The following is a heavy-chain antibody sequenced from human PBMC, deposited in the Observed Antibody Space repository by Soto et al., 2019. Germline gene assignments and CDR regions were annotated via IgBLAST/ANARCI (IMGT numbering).Heavy chain of an antibody. CDR2: ISSNGGST. V-gene: IGHV3-64*01. CDR1: GFTFSSYA. J-gene: IGHJ6*03. Sequence: PGGSLRLSCAASGFTFSSYAMHWVRQAPGKGLEYVSAISSNGGSTYYANSVKGRFTISRDNSKNTLYLQMGSLRAEDMAVYYRARKYYDFWSGTYYMDVWGKGTTVTVSS. CDR3: ARKYYDFWSGTYYMDV. D-gene: IGHD3-3*01.